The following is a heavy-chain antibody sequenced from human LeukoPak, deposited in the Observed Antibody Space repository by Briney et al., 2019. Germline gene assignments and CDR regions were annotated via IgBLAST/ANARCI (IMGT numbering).Heavy chain of an antibody. D-gene: IGHD3-10*01. Sequence: ASVKVSCKVSGYTLTELSMHWVRQAPGKGLEWMGGFDPEDGETIYAQKFQGRVTMTRDTSISTAYMELSRLRSDDTAVYYCARGSYGSGSYNPLKFDYWGQGTLVTVSS. CDR3: ARGSYGSGSYNPLKFDY. CDR1: GYTLTELS. V-gene: IGHV1-24*01. CDR2: FDPEDGET. J-gene: IGHJ4*02.